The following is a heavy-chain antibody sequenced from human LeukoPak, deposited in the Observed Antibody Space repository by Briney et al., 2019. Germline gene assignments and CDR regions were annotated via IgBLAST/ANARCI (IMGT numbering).Heavy chain of an antibody. Sequence: GGSLRLSCAASGFTFSSYSMNWVRQAPGKGLEWVSSISSSSSYIYYADSVKGRFTISRDNAKNSLYLQMNSLRAEDTAVYYCARDQPNDYGDYDDAFDIWGQGTMITVSS. CDR1: GFTFSSYS. V-gene: IGHV3-21*01. J-gene: IGHJ3*02. D-gene: IGHD4-17*01. CDR3: ARDQPNDYGDYDDAFDI. CDR2: ISSSSSYI.